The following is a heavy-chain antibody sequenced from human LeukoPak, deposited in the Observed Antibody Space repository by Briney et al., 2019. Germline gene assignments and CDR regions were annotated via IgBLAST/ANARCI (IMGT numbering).Heavy chain of an antibody. Sequence: SETLSLTCTVSGGSISSSSYYWGWIRQPPGKGLEWIGSIYYSGGTYYNPSLKSRVTISVDTSKNQFSLKLSSVTAADTAVYYCARDNRDAGTAFDYWGQGTLVTVSS. CDR3: ARDNRDAGTAFDY. CDR1: GGSISSSSYY. D-gene: IGHD1-1*01. CDR2: IYYSGGT. J-gene: IGHJ4*02. V-gene: IGHV4-39*07.